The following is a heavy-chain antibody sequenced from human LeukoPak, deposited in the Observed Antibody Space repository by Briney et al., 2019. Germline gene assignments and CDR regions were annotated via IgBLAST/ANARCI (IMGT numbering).Heavy chain of an antibody. CDR1: GFTFDDYG. V-gene: IGHV3-20*04. J-gene: IGHJ6*03. CDR3: ARYCSSTSCYRGHYYYMDV. CDR2: INWNGGRT. Sequence: GGSLRLSCAASGFTFDDYGMSWVRQAPWKGLEWVSGINWNGGRTGYADSVKGRFTISRDNAKNSLYLQMNSLRAEDTALYYCARYCSSTSCYRGHYYYMDVWGKGTTVTVSS. D-gene: IGHD2-2*02.